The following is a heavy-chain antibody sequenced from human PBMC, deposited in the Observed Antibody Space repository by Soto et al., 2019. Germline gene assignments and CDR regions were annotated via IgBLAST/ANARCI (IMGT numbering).Heavy chain of an antibody. D-gene: IGHD5-12*01. V-gene: IGHV3-30*04. CDR3: ARGLVETIDQYVGY. Sequence: QVQLVESGGGVVQPGRSLRLSCAASGSTLSRYAMHWVRQAPGKGLEWVAVISQDGGHKYYADSVKGRFTISRDNAKNMLKVQMNSLRAEDMAVYYWARGLVETIDQYVGYWGQGTLVTVSS. J-gene: IGHJ4*02. CDR1: GSTLSRYA. CDR2: ISQDGGHK.